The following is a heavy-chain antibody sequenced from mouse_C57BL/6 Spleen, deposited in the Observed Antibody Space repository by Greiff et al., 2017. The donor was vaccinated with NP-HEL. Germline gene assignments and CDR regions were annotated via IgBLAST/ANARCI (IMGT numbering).Heavy chain of an antibody. CDR2: INPNNGGT. CDR1: GYTFTDYN. D-gene: IGHD2-1*01. J-gene: IGHJ3*01. Sequence: EVMLVESGPELVKPGASVKMSCKASGYTFTDYNMHWVKQSHGKSLEWIGYINPNNGGTSYNQKFKGKATLTVNKSSSTAYMELRSLTSEDSAVYYCARARYGNYEAWFAYWGQGTLVTVSA. V-gene: IGHV1-22*01. CDR3: ARARYGNYEAWFAY.